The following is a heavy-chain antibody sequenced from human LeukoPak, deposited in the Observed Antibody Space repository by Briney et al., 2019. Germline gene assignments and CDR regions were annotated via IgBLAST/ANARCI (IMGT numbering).Heavy chain of an antibody. J-gene: IGHJ5*02. Sequence: ASVKVSCKASGYTFTSYYMHWVRQAPGQGLEWMGIINPSGGSTSYAQKFQGRVTMTRDTSTSTVYMELSSLRSEDTAVYYCARHLSFKIPGSYYIYWFDPWGQGTLVTVSS. CDR2: INPSGGST. V-gene: IGHV1-46*01. D-gene: IGHD3-10*01. CDR1: GYTFTSYY. CDR3: ARHLSFKIPGSYYIYWFDP.